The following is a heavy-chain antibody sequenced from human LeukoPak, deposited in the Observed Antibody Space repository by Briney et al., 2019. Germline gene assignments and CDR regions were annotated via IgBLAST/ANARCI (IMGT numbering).Heavy chain of an antibody. CDR2: ISSSGSTI. CDR1: GFTFSSYE. V-gene: IGHV3-48*03. J-gene: IGHJ6*03. Sequence: GGSLRLSCAASGFTFSSYEMNWVRQAPGKGLEWVSYISSSGSTIYYADSVKGRSTISRDNAKNSLYLQMNSLRAEDTAVYYCARDTYGSGSYGYYYMDVWGKGTTVTVSS. D-gene: IGHD3-10*01. CDR3: ARDTYGSGSYGYYYMDV.